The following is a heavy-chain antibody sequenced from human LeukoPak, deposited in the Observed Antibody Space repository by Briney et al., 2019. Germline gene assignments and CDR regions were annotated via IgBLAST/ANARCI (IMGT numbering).Heavy chain of an antibody. CDR2: FYYSGST. J-gene: IGHJ4*02. CDR1: GGXISSGGYY. V-gene: IGHV4-31*01. Sequence: TLSLTCTVSGGXISSGGYYWSWIRQHPGRGLEWDGHFYYSGSTYYNASLKSQVTISLHTSNNQMSLKLSSVTATDTAVYYCATGKQVCALYGGIYYWGQGTLVTVSS. CDR3: ATGKQVCALYGGIYY. D-gene: IGHD2-2*02.